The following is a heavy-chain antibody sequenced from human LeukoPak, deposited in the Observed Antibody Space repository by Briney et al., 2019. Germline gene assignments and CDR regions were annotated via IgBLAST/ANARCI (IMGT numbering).Heavy chain of an antibody. CDR2: ISTSGSTM. D-gene: IGHD5-18*01. J-gene: IGHJ4*02. Sequence: PGGSLRLSCAASGFTFSSYSMNWVRQAPGKGLEWVSCISTSGSTMYYADSVKGRFSISRDNAKNSLYLQMNSLRGEDTAVYYCARVGYSYDDWGQGTLVTVSS. CDR1: GFTFSSYS. CDR3: ARVGYSYDD. V-gene: IGHV3-48*04.